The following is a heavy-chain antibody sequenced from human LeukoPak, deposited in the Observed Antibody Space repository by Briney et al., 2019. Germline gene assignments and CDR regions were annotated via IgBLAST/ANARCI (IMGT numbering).Heavy chain of an antibody. D-gene: IGHD1-26*01. V-gene: IGHV1-8*01. CDR3: ARIGSYYYYYYYGMDV. CDR1: GYTFTSYD. Sequence: ASVKVSCKASGYTFTSYDIDWVRQAPGQGLEWMGWMNPNSGNTGYAQEFQGRVTMTRNTSISTAYMELSSLRSEDTAVYYCARIGSYYYYYYYGMDVWGQGTTVTVSS. CDR2: MNPNSGNT. J-gene: IGHJ6*02.